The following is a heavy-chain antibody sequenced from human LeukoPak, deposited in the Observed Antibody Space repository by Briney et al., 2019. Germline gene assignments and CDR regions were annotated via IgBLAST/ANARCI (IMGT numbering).Heavy chain of an antibody. CDR3: ARGRYYDSSGPFDY. J-gene: IGHJ4*02. Sequence: SVKVSCKASGGTFSSYAISWVRQAPGQGLEWMGRIIPIFGTANYAQKFQGRVTITTDESASTAYMELSSLRSEDTAVYYCARGRYYDSSGPFDYWGQGTLVTVSS. D-gene: IGHD3-22*01. CDR2: IIPIFGTA. CDR1: GGTFSSYA. V-gene: IGHV1-69*05.